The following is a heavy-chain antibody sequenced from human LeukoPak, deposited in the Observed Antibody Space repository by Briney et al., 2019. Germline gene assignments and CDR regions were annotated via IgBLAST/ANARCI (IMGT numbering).Heavy chain of an antibody. Sequence: ASVKVSCKTSGYTFSGYYIHWVRQAPGRGLEWMGWINPNSGGTNYAQKFQGRVTMTRDTSISTAYMELSRLRSDDTAVYYCAREHSSGYYFDAFDIWGQGTMVTVSS. CDR2: INPNSGGT. V-gene: IGHV1-2*02. D-gene: IGHD3-22*01. CDR1: GYTFSGYY. J-gene: IGHJ3*02. CDR3: AREHSSGYYFDAFDI.